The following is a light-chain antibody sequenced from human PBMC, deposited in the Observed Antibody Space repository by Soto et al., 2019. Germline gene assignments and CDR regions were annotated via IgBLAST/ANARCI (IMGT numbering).Light chain of an antibody. J-gene: IGLJ2*01. V-gene: IGLV2-8*01. CDR1: SSDVGRYNY. CDR2: EVT. CDR3: SSYADNNNVV. Sequence: QSALTQPPSASGSPGQSVTISCTGTSSDVGRYNYVSWYQHHPGKAPKLMIYEVTRRPSGVPDRFSGSKSGNTASLTVSGLQAEDEADYYCSSYADNNNVVFGGGTKLTVL.